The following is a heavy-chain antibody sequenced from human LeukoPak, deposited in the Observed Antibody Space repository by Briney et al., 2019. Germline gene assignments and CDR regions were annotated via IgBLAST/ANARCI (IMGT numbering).Heavy chain of an antibody. D-gene: IGHD4-17*01. J-gene: IGHJ4*02. V-gene: IGHV3-23*01. Sequence: GGSLRLSCAASGFTFSSHGMSWVRQAPGKGLEWVSGISGSGGGTFYADSVRGRFTISRDNSKSTVYLQMSSLRAEDTAVYYCAKSATTVTSNFDYWGQGTLVTVSS. CDR2: ISGSGGGT. CDR1: GFTFSSHG. CDR3: AKSATTVTSNFDY.